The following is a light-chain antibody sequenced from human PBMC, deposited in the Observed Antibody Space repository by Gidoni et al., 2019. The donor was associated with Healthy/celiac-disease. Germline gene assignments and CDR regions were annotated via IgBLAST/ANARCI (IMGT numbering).Light chain of an antibody. V-gene: IGLV2-14*01. CDR2: EVS. CDR1: SSDVGGYNY. CDR3: SSYTSSSTPLWV. J-gene: IGLJ3*02. Sequence: QSALTQPASVSGSPGQSITISCTGTSSDVGGYNYVSWYQQHPSKAPKLMIYEVSNRPSGVSNRFSGSKSGNTASLTISGLQAEDEADYYCSSYTSSSTPLWVFGGGTKLTVL.